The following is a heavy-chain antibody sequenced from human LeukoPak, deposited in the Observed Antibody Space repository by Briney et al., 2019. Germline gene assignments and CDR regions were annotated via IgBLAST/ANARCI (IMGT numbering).Heavy chain of an antibody. D-gene: IGHD4-17*01. Sequence: SETLSLTCTVSGGSISISSHYWVWIRQPPGKGLEWIGYIYYSGSTNYNPSLKSRVTISVDTSKNQFSLKLSSVTAADTAVYYCAREKSTVGDAFDIWGQGTMVTVSS. CDR3: AREKSTVGDAFDI. J-gene: IGHJ3*02. V-gene: IGHV4-61*05. CDR2: IYYSGST. CDR1: GGSISISSHY.